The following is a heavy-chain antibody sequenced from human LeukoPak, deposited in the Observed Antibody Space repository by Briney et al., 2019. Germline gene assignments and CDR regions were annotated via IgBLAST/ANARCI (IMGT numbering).Heavy chain of an antibody. V-gene: IGHV4-39*07. CDR3: ARVSRGNSVGGDY. CDR1: GGSISSSSYY. Sequence: SETLSLTCTVFGGSISSSSYYWGWIRQPPGKGLEWIGSIYYSGSTYYNPSLKSRVTISVDTSKNQFSLKLSSVTAADTAMYYCARVSRGNSVGGDYWGQGTLVTVSS. D-gene: IGHD4-23*01. CDR2: IYYSGST. J-gene: IGHJ4*02.